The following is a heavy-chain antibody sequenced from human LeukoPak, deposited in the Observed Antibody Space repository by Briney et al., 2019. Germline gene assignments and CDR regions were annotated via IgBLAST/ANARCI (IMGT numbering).Heavy chain of an antibody. CDR3: AREPRKYSSGWHTPSDY. CDR1: GYTFTGYY. D-gene: IGHD6-19*01. J-gene: IGHJ4*02. Sequence: ASVKVSCKASGYTFTGYYMHWVRQAPGQGLEWMGWINPNSGGTNYAQKFQGRVTMTRDTSISTAYMELSRLRSDDTAVYNCAREPRKYSSGWHTPSDYWGQGTLVTVSS. CDR2: INPNSGGT. V-gene: IGHV1-2*02.